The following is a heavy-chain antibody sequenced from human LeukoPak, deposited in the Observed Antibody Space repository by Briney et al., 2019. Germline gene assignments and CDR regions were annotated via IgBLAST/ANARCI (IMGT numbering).Heavy chain of an antibody. Sequence: PSETLSLTRTVSGGSVSSGSYYWSWIRQPPGKGLEWIGYIYYSGSTNYNPSLKSRVTISVDTSKNQFSLKLSSVTAADTAVYYCATFSSWYGYDIFWGQRTRVTVSS. CDR1: GGSVSSGSYY. V-gene: IGHV4-61*01. J-gene: IGHJ4*02. D-gene: IGHD6-13*01. CDR3: ATFSSWYGYDIF. CDR2: IYYSGST.